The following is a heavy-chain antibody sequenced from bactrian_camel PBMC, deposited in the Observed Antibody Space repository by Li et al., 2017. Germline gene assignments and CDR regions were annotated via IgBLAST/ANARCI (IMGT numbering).Heavy chain of an antibody. CDR2: IYSGGQ. CDR3: GIDAASDCYSGSWPSESGH. D-gene: IGHD3*01. J-gene: IGHJ4*01. CDR1: KFPRTSNC. V-gene: IGHV3S10*01. Sequence: DVQLVESGGSSVQAGESLKLSCIASKFPRTSNCMGWFRQAPGKEREGVARIYSGGQVYADSVKGRFIISQDSAKNTLYLQMSGLKPEDTAEYFCGIDAASDCYSGSWPSESGHWGQGTQVTVS.